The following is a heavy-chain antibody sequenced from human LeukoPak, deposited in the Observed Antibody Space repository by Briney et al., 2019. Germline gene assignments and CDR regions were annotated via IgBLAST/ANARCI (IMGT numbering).Heavy chain of an antibody. CDR2: ISSNGGRT. V-gene: IGHV3-64*04. CDR1: GFTFSSKT. D-gene: IGHD1-26*01. CDR3: AREFFDREGGTTVLDY. J-gene: IGHJ4*02. Sequence: GGSLRLSCSASGFTFSSKTMHWVRQAPGKGLEDVSGISSNGGRTYYADSVKGRFTISRDNAKNSLYLQMNSLRAEDTAVYYCAREFFDREGGTTVLDYWGQGTLVTVSS.